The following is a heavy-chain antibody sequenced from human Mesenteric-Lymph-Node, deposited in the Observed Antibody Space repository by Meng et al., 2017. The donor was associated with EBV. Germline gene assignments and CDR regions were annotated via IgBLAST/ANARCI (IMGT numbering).Heavy chain of an antibody. CDR3: ARATVKNWFDP. J-gene: IGHJ5*02. CDR2: IYYSGST. Sequence: LQESGPGLVKPSDTLSLTCTVSGGSVSSGSYYWSWIRQPQGKGLEWIGYIYYSGSTNYNPSLKSRVTISVDTSKNQFSLKLSSVTAADTAVYYCARATVKNWFDPWGQGTLVTVSS. D-gene: IGHD4-17*01. CDR1: GGSVSSGSYY. V-gene: IGHV4-61*01.